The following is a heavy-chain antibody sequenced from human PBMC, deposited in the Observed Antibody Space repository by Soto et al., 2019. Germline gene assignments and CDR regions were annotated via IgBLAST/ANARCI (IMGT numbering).Heavy chain of an antibody. CDR1: GGSISSYY. Sequence: SETLSLTCTVSGGSISSYYWSWIRQPPGKGLEWIGYIYYSGSTNYNPSLKSRVTISVDTSKNQFSLKLSSVTAADTAVYYCARTTYYYDSSGYYGYYFDYWGQGTLVTVSS. CDR3: ARTTYYYDSSGYYGYYFDY. CDR2: IYYSGST. J-gene: IGHJ4*02. V-gene: IGHV4-59*01. D-gene: IGHD3-22*01.